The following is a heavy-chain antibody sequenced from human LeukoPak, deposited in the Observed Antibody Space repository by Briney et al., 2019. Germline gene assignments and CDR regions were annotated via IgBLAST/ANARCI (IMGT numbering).Heavy chain of an antibody. CDR2: INTDGSIT. CDR3: ARDRGPRTGFMVREAYDY. J-gene: IGHJ4*02. CDR1: GFTFSDYW. D-gene: IGHD3-10*01. V-gene: IGHV3-74*01. Sequence: GGSLRLSCAASGFTFSDYWIHWVRQAPGKGLAWVSRINTDGSITNYADSVKGRFTISRDNAKNTLYLQMSSLRAEDTAVYYCARDRGPRTGFMVREAYDYWGQGTLVTLSS.